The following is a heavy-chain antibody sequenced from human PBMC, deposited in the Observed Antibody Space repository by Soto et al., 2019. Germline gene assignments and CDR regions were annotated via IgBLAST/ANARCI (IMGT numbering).Heavy chain of an antibody. CDR3: ARDVNYYDSSGYYYYYY. Sequence: ASLKVSCKASGYTFTSYGINWVRQAPGQGLEWMGWISAYNGNTNYAQKLQGRVTMTTDTSTSTAYMELRSLRSDDTAVYYCARDVNYYDSSGYYYYYYWGQGTLVTVSS. D-gene: IGHD3-22*01. CDR2: ISAYNGNT. CDR1: GYTFTSYG. V-gene: IGHV1-18*01. J-gene: IGHJ4*02.